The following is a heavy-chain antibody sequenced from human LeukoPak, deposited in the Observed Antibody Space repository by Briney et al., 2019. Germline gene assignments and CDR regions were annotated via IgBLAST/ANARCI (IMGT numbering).Heavy chain of an antibody. CDR2: VDPSDSYT. D-gene: IGHD3-9*01. CDR3: ARGDILTGYYWVY. CDR1: GYIFTSYW. J-gene: IGHJ4*02. Sequence: GGSLMISCQGSGYIFTSYWISWVRQVPGKGLEWMGRVDPSDSYTNYSPSFQGHVTISADKSISTAYLRWNSLKASDTAMYYCARGDILTGYYWVYWGQGTLVTVSS. V-gene: IGHV5-10-1*01.